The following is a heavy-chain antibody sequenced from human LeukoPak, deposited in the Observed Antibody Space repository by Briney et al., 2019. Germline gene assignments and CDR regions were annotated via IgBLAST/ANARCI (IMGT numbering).Heavy chain of an antibody. Sequence: GGSLRLSCAASGFTFDDYTMHWVRQAPGKGLEWVSLISWNGDNTYYTDSVKGRFTISRDNSKNSLYLQMNGLRTEDTALYYCAKDKGGYDLGSFFVHYYFDYWGQGALVTVSS. CDR1: GFTFDDYT. V-gene: IGHV3-43*01. J-gene: IGHJ4*02. D-gene: IGHD5-12*01. CDR3: AKDKGGYDLGSFFVHYYFDY. CDR2: ISWNGDNT.